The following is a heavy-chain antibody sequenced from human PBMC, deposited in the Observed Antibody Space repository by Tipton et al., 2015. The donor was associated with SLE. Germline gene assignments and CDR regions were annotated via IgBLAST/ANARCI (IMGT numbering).Heavy chain of an antibody. J-gene: IGHJ4*02. CDR3: ASAPGSRSSTVDY. V-gene: IGHV4-59*11. CDR1: GGSIRGHY. Sequence: LRLSCTVSGGSIRGHYWSWIRQPPGKGLEWIGYIYNSGDTNYNPSLKSRVTISADTSKNQFSLKLGSVTAADTAIYYCASAPGSRSSTVDYWGQGTLVTVSS. D-gene: IGHD6-6*01. CDR2: IYNSGDT.